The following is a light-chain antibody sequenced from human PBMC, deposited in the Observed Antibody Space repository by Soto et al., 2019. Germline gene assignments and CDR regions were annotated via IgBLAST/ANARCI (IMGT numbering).Light chain of an antibody. Sequence: QSALTQPASVSGSPGQSITISCSGTNSDIGSYNYVSWYQQHPGKAPKLMIYEVSNRPSGVSNRFSGSKSGNTASLTISGLQAEDEADYYCSSYTSRSTVVFGGGTKLTVL. CDR2: EVS. V-gene: IGLV2-14*01. CDR1: NSDIGSYNY. CDR3: SSYTSRSTVV. J-gene: IGLJ2*01.